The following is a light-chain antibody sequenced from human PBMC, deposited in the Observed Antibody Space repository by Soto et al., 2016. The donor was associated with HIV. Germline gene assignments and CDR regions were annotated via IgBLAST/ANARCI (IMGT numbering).Light chain of an antibody. J-gene: IGKJ4*01. CDR3: QQYNSYPLT. V-gene: IGKV1-33*01. Sequence: DIQMTQSPSSLSASVGDRVTITCQASQEISNYLNWYQQKPGKAPKLLIFDASNLETGVPSRFSGSGSGTDFTFTISSLQPEDTATYYCQQYNSYPLTFGGGTKVEIK. CDR1: QEISNY. CDR2: DAS.